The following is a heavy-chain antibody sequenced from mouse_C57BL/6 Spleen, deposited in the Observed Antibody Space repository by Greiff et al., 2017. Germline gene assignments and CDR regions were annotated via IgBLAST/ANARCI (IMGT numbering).Heavy chain of an antibody. D-gene: IGHD1-1*01. CDR3: AIIRYLGLLRSYFDY. CDR1: GYTFTGYW. Sequence: VQLQQSGAELMKPGASVKLSCKATGYTFTGYWIEWVKQRPGHGLEWIGEILPGSGSTNYNEKFKGKATFTADTSSNTAYMQLSSLTTEDSAIYYCAIIRYLGLLRSYFDYWGQGTTLTVSS. V-gene: IGHV1-9*01. CDR2: ILPGSGST. J-gene: IGHJ2*01.